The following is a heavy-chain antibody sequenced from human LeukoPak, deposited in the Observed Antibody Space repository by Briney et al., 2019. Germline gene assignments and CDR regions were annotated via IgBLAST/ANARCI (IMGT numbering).Heavy chain of an antibody. J-gene: IGHJ6*02. Sequence: GEPLKISCKGSGYSFTSYWIGWVRQIPGKGLDWMGIIYPGDPDTRTSPSFQGQVTISADKSISTAYLQWSSVKASDTAMYYCARHGESPYYYGMDVWGQGTTVTVSS. CDR2: IYPGDPDT. D-gene: IGHD3-10*01. CDR3: ARHGESPYYYGMDV. V-gene: IGHV5-51*01. CDR1: GYSFTSYW.